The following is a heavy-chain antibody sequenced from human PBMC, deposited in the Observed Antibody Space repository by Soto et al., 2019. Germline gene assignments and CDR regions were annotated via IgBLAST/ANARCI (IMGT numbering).Heavy chain of an antibody. CDR2: IKSKTDGGIA. Sequence: SLRLSCVASGFNLSHPWMTWVRQAAGKGLEWVGRIKSKTDGGIADYAAPVKGRATISRYDSKNTIYLQMNNLKTEDTAVYYCTTGIYYDILTGYHNVAYWGQGALVTVSS. J-gene: IGHJ4*02. CDR1: GFNLSHPW. CDR3: TTGIYYDILTGYHNVAY. D-gene: IGHD3-9*01. V-gene: IGHV3-15*01.